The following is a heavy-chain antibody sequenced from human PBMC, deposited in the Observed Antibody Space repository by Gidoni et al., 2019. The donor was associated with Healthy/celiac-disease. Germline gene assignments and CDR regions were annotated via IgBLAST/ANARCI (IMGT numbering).Heavy chain of an antibody. V-gene: IGHV3-30*18. CDR3: AKDKGYYDSSGYGYFDY. J-gene: IGHJ4*02. CDR1: GFTFSSYG. D-gene: IGHD3-22*01. Sequence: QVQLVESGGGVVQPGRSLRLSCAASGFTFSSYGMHWVRQAPGKGLEWVAVISDDGSNKYYADSVKGRFTISRDNSKNTLYLQMNSLRAEDTAVYYCAKDKGYYDSSGYGYFDYWGQGTLVTVSS. CDR2: ISDDGSNK.